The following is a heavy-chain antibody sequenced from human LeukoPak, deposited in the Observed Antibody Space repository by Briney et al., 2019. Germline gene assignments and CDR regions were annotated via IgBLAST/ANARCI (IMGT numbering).Heavy chain of an antibody. V-gene: IGHV3-53*01. D-gene: IGHD2-15*01. CDR1: ELTLSSNY. J-gene: IGHJ4*02. CDR3: ARRAGSYSHSYDY. Sequence: GGSLRLSCAASELTLSSNYVSWIRQAPGRGLEWVSFIYSGGSTYYADSVRGRFIISKDNSKNTLYLQMNSLRAEDTAVYYCARRAGSYSHSYDYWGQGTLVTVSS. CDR2: IYSGGST.